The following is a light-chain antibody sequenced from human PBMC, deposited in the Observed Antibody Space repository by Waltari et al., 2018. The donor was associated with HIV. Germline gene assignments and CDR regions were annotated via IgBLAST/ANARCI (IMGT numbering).Light chain of an antibody. CDR1: HSVSSKY. CDR2: GAA. V-gene: IGKV3-20*01. Sequence: EIVLTQSPGTLSLSPGERATLSCRASHSVSSKYLAWYQQKFGQAPRLLIYGAASRATGIPDRFSGSGSVTDFTLTISRLEPEDFAVYYCQQYGSLPWTFGQGTNVEIK. CDR3: QQYGSLPWT. J-gene: IGKJ1*01.